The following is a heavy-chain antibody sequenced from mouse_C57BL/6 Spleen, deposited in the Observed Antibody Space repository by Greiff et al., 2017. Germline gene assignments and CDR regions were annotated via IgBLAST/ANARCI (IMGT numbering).Heavy chain of an antibody. CDR1: GYTFTSYG. CDR3: ARWLLREAMDY. V-gene: IGHV1-81*01. J-gene: IGHJ4*01. CDR2: IYPRSGNT. D-gene: IGHD2-3*01. Sequence: VKLQESGAELARPGASVKLSCKASGYTFTSYGISWVKQRTGQGLEWIGEIYPRSGNTYYNEKFKGKATLTADKSSSTAYMELRSLTSEDSAVXFCARWLLREAMDYWGQGTSVTVSS.